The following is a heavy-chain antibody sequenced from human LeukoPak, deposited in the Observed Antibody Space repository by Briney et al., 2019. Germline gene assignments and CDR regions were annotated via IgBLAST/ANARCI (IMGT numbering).Heavy chain of an antibody. CDR1: GGTFSSYA. CDR3: TRSTKVVSRTFDY. J-gene: IGHJ4*02. D-gene: IGHD4-23*01. Sequence: ASVKVSCKASGGTFSSYAISWVRQAPGQGLEWMGRIIPILGIANYAQKFQGRVTITADKSTSTAYMELSSLRSEDTAVYYCTRSTKVVSRTFDYWGQGTLVTVSS. V-gene: IGHV1-69*04. CDR2: IIPILGIA.